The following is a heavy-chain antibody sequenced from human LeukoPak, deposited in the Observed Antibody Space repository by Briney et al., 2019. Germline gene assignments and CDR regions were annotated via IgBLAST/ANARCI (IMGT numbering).Heavy chain of an antibody. CDR3: ARGYSSGWFFDY. CDR1: GGSISSYY. D-gene: IGHD6-19*01. J-gene: IGHJ4*02. Sequence: PSETLSLTCTVSGGSISSYYWSWIRQPPGKGLEWIGYIHYSGSTNYNPSLKSRVTISVDTSKNQFSLKLSSVTAADTAVYYCARGYSSGWFFDYWGQGTLVTVSS. CDR2: IHYSGST. V-gene: IGHV4-59*01.